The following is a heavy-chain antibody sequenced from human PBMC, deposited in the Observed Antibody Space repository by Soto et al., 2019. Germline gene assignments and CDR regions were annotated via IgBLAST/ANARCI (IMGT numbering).Heavy chain of an antibody. V-gene: IGHV1-8*01. Sequence: ASVKVSCKASGYTFTIHDIHWVRQAPGQGLEWMAGLNPHSGKAAYAQRFQGRLTMTGNASTSTAYMELSGLRSEDTAMYYCARVSSIAARRYYDSWGQGTLVTV. CDR3: ARVSSIAARRYYDS. CDR1: GYTFTIHD. J-gene: IGHJ4*02. CDR2: LNPHSGKA. D-gene: IGHD6-6*01.